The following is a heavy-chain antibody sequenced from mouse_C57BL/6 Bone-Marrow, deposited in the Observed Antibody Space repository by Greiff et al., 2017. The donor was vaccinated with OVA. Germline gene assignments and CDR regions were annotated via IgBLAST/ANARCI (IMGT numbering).Heavy chain of an antibody. Sequence: QVQLQQPGAELVMPGASVKLSCKASGYTFTSYWMHWVKQRPGQGLEWIGEIDPSDSYTNYSQKFKGKSTLTVDKSSSTAYMQLSSLTSEDSAVYYCARGHPADYWGQGTTLTVSS. CDR2: IDPSDSYT. J-gene: IGHJ2*01. CDR3: ARGHPADY. CDR1: GYTFTSYW. V-gene: IGHV1-69*01.